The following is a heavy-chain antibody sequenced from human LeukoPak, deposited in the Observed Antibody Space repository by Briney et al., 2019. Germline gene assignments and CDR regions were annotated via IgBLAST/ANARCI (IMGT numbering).Heavy chain of an antibody. CDR2: ISYDGSNK. J-gene: IGHJ4*02. Sequence: GGSLRLSCAASGFTFSSYGMHWVRQAPGKGLEWVAVISYDGSNKYYADSVKGRFTISRDNSKNTLYLQMNSLRAEDTAVYYCARDAISAVAAAYYFDYWGQGTLVTVSS. CDR1: GFTFSSYG. D-gene: IGHD6-19*01. V-gene: IGHV3-30*19. CDR3: ARDAISAVAAAYYFDY.